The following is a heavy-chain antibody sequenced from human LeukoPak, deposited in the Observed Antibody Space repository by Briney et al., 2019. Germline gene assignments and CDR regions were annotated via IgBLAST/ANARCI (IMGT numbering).Heavy chain of an antibody. Sequence: GGSLRLSCAASGLTFSSYWMSWVRQAPGKGLEWVANIKQDGSEKYYVDSVKGRFTISRDNAKNTLYLQMNSLRAEDTAVYYCAKVAGTSHYFDYWGQGTLVTVSS. V-gene: IGHV3-7*03. J-gene: IGHJ4*02. CDR2: IKQDGSEK. CDR1: GLTFSSYW. D-gene: IGHD6-19*01. CDR3: AKVAGTSHYFDY.